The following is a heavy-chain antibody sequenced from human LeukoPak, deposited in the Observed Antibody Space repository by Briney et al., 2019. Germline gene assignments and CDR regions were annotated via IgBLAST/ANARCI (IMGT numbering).Heavy chain of an antibody. D-gene: IGHD5-18*01. CDR3: ARDTAMGNGFDY. V-gene: IGHV4-34*01. CDR1: GGSFSGYY. Sequence: SETLSLTCAVYGGSFSGYYWSWIRQPPGKGLEWIGEINHSGSTNYNPSLKSRVTISVDTSKNQFSLKLSSVTAADTAVYYCARDTAMGNGFDYWGQGTLVTVSS. J-gene: IGHJ4*02. CDR2: INHSGST.